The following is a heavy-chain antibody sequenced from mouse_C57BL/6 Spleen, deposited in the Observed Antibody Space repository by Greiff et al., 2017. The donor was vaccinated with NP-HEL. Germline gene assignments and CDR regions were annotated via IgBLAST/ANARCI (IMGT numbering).Heavy chain of an antibody. CDR3: AYSNHYAMDY. V-gene: IGHV1-50*01. D-gene: IGHD2-5*01. CDR2: IDPSDSYT. CDR1: GYTFTSYW. J-gene: IGHJ4*01. Sequence: QVQLQQPGAELVKPGASVKLSCKASGYTFTSYWMQWVKQRPGQGLEWIGEIDPSDSYTNYNQTFKGKATLTVDTSSSTAYMQLSSLTSEDSAVYYCAYSNHYAMDYWGQGTSVTVSS.